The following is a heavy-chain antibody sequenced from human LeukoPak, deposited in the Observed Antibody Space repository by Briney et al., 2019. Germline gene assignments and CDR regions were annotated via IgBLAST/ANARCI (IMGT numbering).Heavy chain of an antibody. CDR2: ISTGGST. CDR1: GFTFNTYS. V-gene: IGHV3-66*01. D-gene: IGHD4-17*01. Sequence: GGSLRLSCATSGFTFNTYSMNWVRQAPGKGLEWVSVISTGGSTYYADSVKGRFSISRDASKSTVYLQMNSLRVDDTAVYYCARVLSDYYYFDYWGQGTLVTVSS. J-gene: IGHJ4*02. CDR3: ARVLSDYYYFDY.